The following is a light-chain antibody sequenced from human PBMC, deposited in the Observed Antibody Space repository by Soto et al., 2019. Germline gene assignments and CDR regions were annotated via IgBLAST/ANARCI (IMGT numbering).Light chain of an antibody. CDR2: DAY. J-gene: IGKJ2*02. CDR1: QRVDRY. Sequence: EVVLTQSPDTLSLSPGETANLSCSASQRVDRYVAWYQQKVGQAPRLLIYDAYTRATGVGARFAGSGSATDFSLTITSLEPEDFAVYSCQQRAKWPSTFGPGTKVEMK. CDR3: QQRAKWPST. V-gene: IGKV3-11*01.